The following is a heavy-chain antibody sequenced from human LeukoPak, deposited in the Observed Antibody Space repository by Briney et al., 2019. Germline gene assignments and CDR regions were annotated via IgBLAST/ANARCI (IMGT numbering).Heavy chain of an antibody. J-gene: IGHJ4*02. D-gene: IGHD6-13*01. CDR2: ISYDGSNK. CDR1: GFTFSNYG. Sequence: PGGSLRLSCAASGFTFSNYGMHWVRQAPGKGLEWVAVISYDGSNKYYADSVKGRFTISRDNSKNTLYLQMNSLRAEDTAVYYCAKAGIAAAGTLDYWGQGTLVTVSS. V-gene: IGHV3-30*18. CDR3: AKAGIAAAGTLDY.